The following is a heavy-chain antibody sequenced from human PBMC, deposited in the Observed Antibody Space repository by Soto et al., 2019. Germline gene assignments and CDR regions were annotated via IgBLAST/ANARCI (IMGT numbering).Heavy chain of an antibody. Sequence: QMQLVESGGGVVQPGRSLRLSCAASGFTFSSYGMHWVRQAPGKGLEWVAILAYDGSSAYYADSVKGRFTISRDNSKNTLYLQMISLRADDTAVYYCVKDFDAGGNYFDYWGQGTLVTVSS. V-gene: IGHV3-30*18. CDR2: LAYDGSSA. J-gene: IGHJ4*02. CDR1: GFTFSSYG. CDR3: VKDFDAGGNYFDY. D-gene: IGHD2-15*01.